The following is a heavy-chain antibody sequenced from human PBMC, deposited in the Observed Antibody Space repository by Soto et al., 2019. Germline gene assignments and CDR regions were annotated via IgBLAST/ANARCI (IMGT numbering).Heavy chain of an antibody. V-gene: IGHV3-23*01. J-gene: IGHJ4*02. CDR2: VSIGGST. Sequence: DVQLLESGGGLVQPEGSLRLSSAASGFTFSSYAMGWVRQGPGKGLEWVAVVSIGGSTHYADSVRGRFTISSDNSKNPLSLQMNSLTAEDTAVYFCAKRRGAGVDFAYCGQGALVTVSS. CDR1: GFTFSSYA. CDR3: AKRRGAGVDFAY. D-gene: IGHD2-15*01.